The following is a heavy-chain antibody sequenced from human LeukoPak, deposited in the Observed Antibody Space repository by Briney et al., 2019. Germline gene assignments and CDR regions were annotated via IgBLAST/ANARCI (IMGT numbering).Heavy chain of an antibody. J-gene: IGHJ4*02. CDR2: IKQDGSET. V-gene: IGHV3-7*01. Sequence: PGGSLRLSCAASGFTFSNYWMSWVRQAPGKGLEWVANIKQDGSETYYVDSVRGRFTISRDNAKNSLYLQVNSLRAEDTAVYYCARDADYGGNPHLLDYWGRGTQVIVSS. CDR1: GFTFSNYW. D-gene: IGHD4-23*01. CDR3: ARDADYGGNPHLLDY.